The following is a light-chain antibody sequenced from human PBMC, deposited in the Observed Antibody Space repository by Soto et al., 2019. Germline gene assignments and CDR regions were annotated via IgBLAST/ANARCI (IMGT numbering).Light chain of an antibody. Sequence: DIQMTQSPSTLSVFVGDRVTITCRASQSISGWLAWYQQRPGKAPDLLIFEASRLEGGVPSRFSGGGSGTESPPTICRLQPDDVAKYYRQQYNSYSPTFGQGTRV. J-gene: IGKJ1*01. CDR3: QQYNSYSPT. CDR1: QSISGW. CDR2: EAS. V-gene: IGKV1-5*01.